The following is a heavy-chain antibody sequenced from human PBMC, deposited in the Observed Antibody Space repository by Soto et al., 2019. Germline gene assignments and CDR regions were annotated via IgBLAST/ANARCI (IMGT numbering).Heavy chain of an antibody. CDR3: ARRITIFGVVIIWNWFDP. Sequence: SETRSLTCTVSGGSISSSSYYWGWIRQPPGKGLEWIGSIYYSGSTYYNPSLKSRVTISVDTSENQFSLKLSSVTAADTAVYYCARRITIFGVVIIWNWFDPWGQGTLVTVSS. J-gene: IGHJ5*02. D-gene: IGHD3-3*01. V-gene: IGHV4-39*01. CDR2: IYYSGST. CDR1: GGSISSSSYY.